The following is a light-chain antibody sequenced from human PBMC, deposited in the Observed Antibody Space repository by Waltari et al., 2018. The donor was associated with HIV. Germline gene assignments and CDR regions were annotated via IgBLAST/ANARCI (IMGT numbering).Light chain of an antibody. CDR2: GAS. Sequence: EIVMMQSPATLSVSPGERATLSCRPSQNVSSNLAWYQQKVGQAPRLLMFGASTGATGIPTRVSGSGSGTEFTLTISSLQSEDFAVYYCQQYKKWPLTFGQGTRLEIK. CDR3: QQYKKWPLT. V-gene: IGKV3D-15*01. CDR1: QNVSSN. J-gene: IGKJ5*01.